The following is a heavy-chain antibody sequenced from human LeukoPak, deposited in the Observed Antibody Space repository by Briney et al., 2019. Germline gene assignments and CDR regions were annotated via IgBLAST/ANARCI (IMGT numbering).Heavy chain of an antibody. CDR1: GFTFSSYE. CDR2: ISSSGGAI. V-gene: IGHV3-48*03. CDR3: ARVPEYYYYMDV. Sequence: QPGGSLRLSCAASGFTFSSYEMNWVRQAPGKGLEWVSYISSSGGAIYYADSVKGRFTISRDNAKNSLYLQMNSLRAEDTAVYYCARVPEYYYYMDVWGKGTTVTISS. J-gene: IGHJ6*03. D-gene: IGHD1-14*01.